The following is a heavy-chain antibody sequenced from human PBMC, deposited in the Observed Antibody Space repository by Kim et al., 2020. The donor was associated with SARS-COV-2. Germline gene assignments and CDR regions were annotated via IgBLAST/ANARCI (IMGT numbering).Heavy chain of an antibody. CDR1: GFTFSSYA. V-gene: IGHV3-23*01. J-gene: IGHJ4*02. CDR3: AYLLTGTPGY. D-gene: IGHD1-7*01. Sequence: GGSLRLSCAASGFTFSSYAMSWVRQAPGKGLEWVSTISVSGGSTIYADSVKGRCTISRDESKNTLYLQMNSLRADDTAVYYCAYLLTGTPGYWGQGTLVTVSS. CDR2: ISVSGGST.